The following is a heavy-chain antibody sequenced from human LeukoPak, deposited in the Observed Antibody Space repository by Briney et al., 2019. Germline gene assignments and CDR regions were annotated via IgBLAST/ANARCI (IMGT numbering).Heavy chain of an antibody. Sequence: GASVKVSCKASGYTFTGYYMHWVRQAPGQGLEWMGWINPNSGGTKYAQKFQGRFTMTRDTSISTAYMEVSRLRSDDTAVYYCARADVYTGNWNAKADAFDIWGQGTMVTVSS. D-gene: IGHD1-20*01. CDR3: ARADVYTGNWNAKADAFDI. CDR1: GYTFTGYY. J-gene: IGHJ3*02. V-gene: IGHV1-2*02. CDR2: INPNSGGT.